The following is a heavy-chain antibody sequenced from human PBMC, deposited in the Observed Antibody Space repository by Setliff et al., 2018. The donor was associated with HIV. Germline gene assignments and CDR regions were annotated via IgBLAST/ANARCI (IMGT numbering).Heavy chain of an antibody. V-gene: IGHV4-38-2*01. J-gene: IGHJ4*02. CDR3: ARGGSMTTLTT. CDR1: GYYIRSGYY. D-gene: IGHD4-4*01. Sequence: SETLSLTCAVSGYYIRSGYYWGWIRQPPGKGLEWIGTIHHSGSTYYSPSLKSRLSMSVDTSKNQFSLKLDSVTAADTAVYYCARGGSMTTLTTWGQGTLVTVSS. CDR2: IHHSGST.